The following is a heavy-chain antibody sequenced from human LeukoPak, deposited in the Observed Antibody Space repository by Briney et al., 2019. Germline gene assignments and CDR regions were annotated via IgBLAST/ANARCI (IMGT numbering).Heavy chain of an antibody. CDR1: GGSISSGDHY. Sequence: SETLSLTCTVSGGSISSGDHYWSWIRQPPGKGLEWIGYIYYSGSTYYNPSLKSRVTISVDTSKNQFSLKLSSVTAADTAVYYCASCLSYYYDSSGHQVRDAFDIWGQGTMVTVSS. J-gene: IGHJ3*02. CDR3: ASCLSYYYDSSGHQVRDAFDI. V-gene: IGHV4-30-4*01. CDR2: IYYSGST. D-gene: IGHD3-22*01.